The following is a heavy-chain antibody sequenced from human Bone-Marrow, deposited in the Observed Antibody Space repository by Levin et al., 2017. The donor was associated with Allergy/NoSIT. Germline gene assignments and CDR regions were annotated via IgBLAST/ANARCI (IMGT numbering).Heavy chain of an antibody. CDR2: SRNKASSYTT. V-gene: IGHV3-72*01. Sequence: LSLTCAVSGFTFSDHYMDWVRQAPGKGLEWVARSRNKASSYTTDYAASVNGSFTISRDDSENSLNLQMNSLKTEDAALYYCARLTYGSGYGWYFDLWGRGTLVTVSS. J-gene: IGHJ2*01. D-gene: IGHD6-19*01. CDR1: GFTFSDHY. CDR3: ARLTYGSGYGWYFDL.